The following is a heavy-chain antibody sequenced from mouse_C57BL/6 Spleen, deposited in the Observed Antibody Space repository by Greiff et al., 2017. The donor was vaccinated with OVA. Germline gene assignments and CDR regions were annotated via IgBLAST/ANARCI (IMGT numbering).Heavy chain of an antibody. CDR2: IYPGDGDT. D-gene: IGHD2-4*01. Sequence: QVQLQQSGPELVKPGASVKISCKASGYAFSSSWMNWVKQRPGKGLEWIGRIYPGDGDTNYNGKFKGKATLTADKSSSTAYMQLSSLTSEDSAVYFCARSSYEYDGGDAMDYWGQGTSVTVSS. J-gene: IGHJ4*01. CDR3: ARSSYEYDGGDAMDY. V-gene: IGHV1-82*01. CDR1: GYAFSSSW.